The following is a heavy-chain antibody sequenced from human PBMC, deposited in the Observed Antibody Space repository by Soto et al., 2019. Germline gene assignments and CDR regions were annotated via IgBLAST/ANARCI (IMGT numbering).Heavy chain of an antibody. CDR2: ISPGSRYP. J-gene: IGHJ5*02. V-gene: IGHV3-11*06. CDR3: VRGGGGGLFDP. Sequence: PGGSLRLSCAGSGFTFGYSYMSWIRQAPGKGLEWLSYISPGSRYPAYADSVKGRSTISRDNAKRSLYLQMMSLTAEDTAIYYCVRGGGGGLFDPWGQGTMVTVSS. CDR1: GFTFGYSY. D-gene: IGHD2-15*01.